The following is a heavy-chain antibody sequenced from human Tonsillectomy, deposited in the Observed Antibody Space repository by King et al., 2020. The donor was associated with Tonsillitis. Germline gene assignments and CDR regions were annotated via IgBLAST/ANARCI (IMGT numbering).Heavy chain of an antibody. D-gene: IGHD2-15*01. CDR3: ARIVASGYCSGGSCYPNWFDP. CDR2: IFSNDEK. CDR1: GFSLSNTRMG. J-gene: IGHJ5*02. V-gene: IGHV2-26*01. Sequence: LTLKESGPVLVKPPETLTLTCTVSGFSLSNTRMGVSWIRQPPGKALEWLAHIFSNDEKSYSTSLKSRLTISRDTSKSQVVLTMTNMDPVDTATYYCARIVASGYCSGGSCYPNWFDPWGQGTLVTVSS.